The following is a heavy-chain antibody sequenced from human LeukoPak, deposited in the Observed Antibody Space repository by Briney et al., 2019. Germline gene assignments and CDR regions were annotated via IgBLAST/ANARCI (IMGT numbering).Heavy chain of an antibody. J-gene: IGHJ4*03. CDR1: GFTFSNYW. D-gene: IGHD6-13*01. Sequence: GGSLKLSCAASGFTFSNYWMHWVRQAPGKGPVWVSRIKSNGSSTRFADSVQGRFTISRDNGKNTLYLQMNRLRAEDTAVYYCARGGDSSNWYPGYFDYWGQGALDTVSS. CDR2: IKSNGSST. V-gene: IGHV3-74*01. CDR3: ARGGDSSNWYPGYFDY.